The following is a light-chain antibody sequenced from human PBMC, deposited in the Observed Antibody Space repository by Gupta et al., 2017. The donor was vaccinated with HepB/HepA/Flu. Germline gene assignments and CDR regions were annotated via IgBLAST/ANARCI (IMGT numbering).Light chain of an antibody. V-gene: IGLV2-14*03. CDR3: SSYTSSSTWV. CDR1: SSDFGGYKY. Sequence: QSALTQPASVSGSPGQSITISCTGASSDFGGYKYVSWYQQHPGKAPKLMIYDVSNRPSGVSNRFSGSKSGDTASLTISGLQAEDEADYYCSSYTSSSTWVFGGGTKLTVL. J-gene: IGLJ3*02. CDR2: DVS.